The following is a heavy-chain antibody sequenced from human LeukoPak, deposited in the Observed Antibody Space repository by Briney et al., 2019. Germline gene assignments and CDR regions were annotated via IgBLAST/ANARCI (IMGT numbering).Heavy chain of an antibody. J-gene: IGHJ3*02. V-gene: IGHV4-59*01. CDR3: ARDPQGGTTSDAVDI. Sequence: SETLSLTCTVSGGSISSYYWSWIRQPPGKGLEWIGYIYYSGSTNYNPSLKSRVTISVDTSKNQFSLKLSSVTAADTAVYFCARDPQGGTTSDAVDIWGQGTMVTVSS. CDR1: GGSISSYY. D-gene: IGHD1-1*01. CDR2: IYYSGST.